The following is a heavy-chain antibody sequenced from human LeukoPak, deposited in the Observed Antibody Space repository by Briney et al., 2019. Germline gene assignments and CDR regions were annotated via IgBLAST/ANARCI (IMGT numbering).Heavy chain of an antibody. CDR2: ISSSSSTI. D-gene: IGHD3-3*01. J-gene: IGHJ4*02. Sequence: GGSLRLSCVASGFSFSTYSMNWVRQAPGKGLEWVSYISSSSSTIYYADSVKGRFTISRDNAGNSLYLQLNSLRDEDTAVYYCANDPLGNWGQGTLVTVSS. V-gene: IGHV3-48*02. CDR1: GFSFSTYS. CDR3: ANDPLGN.